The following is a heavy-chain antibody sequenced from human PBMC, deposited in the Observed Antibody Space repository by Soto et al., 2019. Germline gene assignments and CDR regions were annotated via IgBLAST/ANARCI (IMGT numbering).Heavy chain of an antibody. CDR1: GGSISPYY. V-gene: IGHV4-59*12. D-gene: IGHD3-22*01. Sequence: SETLSVTCAVSGGSISPYYWAWIRRPPGKGLEWLGYIYFGGTTTYNPSLKSRLTMSLDTSKNQFSLKLTSVAAADTAVYYCARLGGFYQAFDSWVQGALVTVSS. CDR3: ARLGGFYQAFDS. J-gene: IGHJ4*02. CDR2: IYFGGTT.